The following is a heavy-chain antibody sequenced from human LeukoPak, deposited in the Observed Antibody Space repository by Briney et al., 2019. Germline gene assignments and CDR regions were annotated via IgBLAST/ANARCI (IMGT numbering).Heavy chain of an antibody. D-gene: IGHD3-22*01. V-gene: IGHV3-23*01. CDR2: ISGSGGGT. CDR3: AKGYSGDYYSRNHHFDY. Sequence: GRSLRLSCAASGFTFSSYGMSWVRQAPGKGLEWVSGISGSGGGTFYADSVKGRFTISRDNSKNTLSLQMNSLRAEDTAVYYCAKGYSGDYYSRNHHFDYWGQGTLVTVSS. J-gene: IGHJ4*02. CDR1: GFTFSSYG.